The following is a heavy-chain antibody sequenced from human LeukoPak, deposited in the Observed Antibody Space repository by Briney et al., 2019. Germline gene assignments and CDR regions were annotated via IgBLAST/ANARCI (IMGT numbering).Heavy chain of an antibody. CDR2: IDPSDSFT. CDR3: ARHRYSGSDTQGFDY. CDR1: GYRFTSYW. D-gene: IGHD5-12*01. Sequence: GESLKISCKGSGYRFTSYWISWVRQMPGKGLEWMGRIDPSDSFTNYSPSFQGHVTISADKSINTSYLQWSSLKASDTAMYFCARHRYSGSDTQGFDYWGQGTLVTVSS. V-gene: IGHV5-10-1*01. J-gene: IGHJ4*02.